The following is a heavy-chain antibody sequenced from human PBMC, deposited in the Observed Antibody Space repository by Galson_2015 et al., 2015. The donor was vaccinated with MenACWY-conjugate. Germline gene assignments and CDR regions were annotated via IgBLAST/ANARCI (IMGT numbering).Heavy chain of an antibody. CDR3: AKSSDVMVRGVIIE. CDR1: GFTFSDYA. Sequence: SLRLSCAASGFTFSDYAMTWVRQAPGKGLEWVSAISGSGDTTDYADSVKGRFTSSRDNSKNTLYLQMNSLRAEDTAVYYCAKSSDVMVRGVIIEWGQGTLVTVAS. J-gene: IGHJ4*02. CDR2: ISGSGDTT. D-gene: IGHD3-10*01. V-gene: IGHV3-23*01.